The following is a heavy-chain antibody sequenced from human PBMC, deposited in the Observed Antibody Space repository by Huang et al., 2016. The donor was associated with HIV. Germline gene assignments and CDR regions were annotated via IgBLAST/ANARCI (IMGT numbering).Heavy chain of an antibody. Sequence: QVQLVQSGAEVQKPGASVKVSCKVSGYTLTELSMHLVRQAPGKGLEWMGGLDPEDGEKNDAQKFQGRVTMTEDTSTDTAYMEMSSLRSEDTAVYYCATVYRRFRNHDSGDYYFDYWDQGTLVTVSS. CDR3: ATVYRRFRNHDSGDYYFDY. CDR1: GYTLTELS. CDR2: LDPEDGEK. V-gene: IGHV1-24*01. D-gene: IGHD3-22*01. J-gene: IGHJ4*02.